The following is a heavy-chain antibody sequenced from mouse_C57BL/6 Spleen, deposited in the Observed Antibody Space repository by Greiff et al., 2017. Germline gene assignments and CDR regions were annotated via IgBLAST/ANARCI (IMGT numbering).Heavy chain of an antibody. CDR1: GYAFSSSW. V-gene: IGHV1-82*01. CDR3: ARSYSNYVGYFDY. J-gene: IGHJ2*01. D-gene: IGHD2-5*01. CDR2: IYPGDGDT. Sequence: VQLQQSGPELVKPGASVKISCKASGYAFSSSWMNWVKQRPGKGLEWIGRIYPGDGDTNYNGTFKGKATLTADKSSSTAYMQLSSLTSEDSAVYFCARSYSNYVGYFDYWGQGTTLTVSS.